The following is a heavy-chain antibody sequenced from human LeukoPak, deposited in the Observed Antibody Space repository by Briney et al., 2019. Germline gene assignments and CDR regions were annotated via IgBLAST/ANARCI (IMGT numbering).Heavy chain of an antibody. V-gene: IGHV4-31*03. Sequence: SETLSLTCTVSGGSISSGGYNWSWIRQHPGKGLECIGYIYYSGSTYYNPSLKSRVTISVDTSKNQFSLKLSSVTAAGTAVYYCARAPFRVYYDSSGYYYQRVAFDYWGQGTLVTVSS. J-gene: IGHJ4*02. D-gene: IGHD3-22*01. CDR3: ARAPFRVYYDSSGYYYQRVAFDY. CDR2: IYYSGST. CDR1: GGSISSGGYN.